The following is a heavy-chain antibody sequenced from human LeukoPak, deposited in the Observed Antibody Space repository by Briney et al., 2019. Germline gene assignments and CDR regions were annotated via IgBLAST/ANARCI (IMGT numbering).Heavy chain of an antibody. CDR2: INHSGST. D-gene: IGHD3-10*01. CDR1: GGSFSGYY. J-gene: IGHJ4*02. V-gene: IGHV4-34*01. CDR3: ARDGYYYGSGTPYYFDY. Sequence: KTSETLSLTCAVYGGSFSGYYWSWIRQPPGKGLEWIGEINHSGSTNYNPSLKSRVTISVDTSKNQFSLKLTSVTAADTAVYYCARDGYYYGSGTPYYFDYWGQGTLVTVSS.